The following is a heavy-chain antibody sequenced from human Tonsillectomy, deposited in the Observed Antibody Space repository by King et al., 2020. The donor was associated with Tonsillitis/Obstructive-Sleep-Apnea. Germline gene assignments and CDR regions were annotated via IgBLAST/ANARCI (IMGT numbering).Heavy chain of an antibody. CDR2: IDPSDSYT. J-gene: IGHJ6*03. V-gene: IGHV5-10-1*01. Sequence: VQLVESGAEVKKPGESLRISCKGSGYSFTNYWINWVRQMPGKGLEWMGRIDPSDSYTKYSPSFKGHVTISADRSTNTAYLQWSSLKASDTAMYYCARHHRIAGSPLGHYFSNYMDLGGKGPTDTLSS. CDR3: ARHHRIAGSPLGHYFSNYMDL. D-gene: IGHD6-6*01. CDR1: GYSFTNYW.